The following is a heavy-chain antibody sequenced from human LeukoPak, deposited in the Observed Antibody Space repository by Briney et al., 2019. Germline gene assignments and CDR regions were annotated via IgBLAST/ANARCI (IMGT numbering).Heavy chain of an antibody. V-gene: IGHV1-2*06. CDR1: GYTFTGYY. D-gene: IGHD3-22*01. J-gene: IGHJ3*02. Sequence: ASVKVSCKASGYTFTGYYMHWVRQAPGQRLEWMGRINPNSGGTNYAQKFQGRVTMTRDTSISTAHMELSRLRSDDTAVYYCARDPVYYDSSGYNDAFDIWGQGTMVTVSS. CDR3: ARDPVYYDSSGYNDAFDI. CDR2: INPNSGGT.